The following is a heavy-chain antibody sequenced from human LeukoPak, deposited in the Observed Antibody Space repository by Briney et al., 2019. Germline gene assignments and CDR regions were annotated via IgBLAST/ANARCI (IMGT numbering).Heavy chain of an antibody. Sequence: SETLSLTCAVYGGSFSGYYWSCIRQPPGKGLEWIGEINHSGSTNYNPSLKSRVTISVDTSKNQFSLKLSSVTAADTAVYYCARRRRIVGATPGAFDIWGQGTMVTVSS. J-gene: IGHJ3*02. CDR1: GGSFSGYY. CDR3: ARRRRIVGATPGAFDI. D-gene: IGHD1-26*01. CDR2: INHSGST. V-gene: IGHV4-34*01.